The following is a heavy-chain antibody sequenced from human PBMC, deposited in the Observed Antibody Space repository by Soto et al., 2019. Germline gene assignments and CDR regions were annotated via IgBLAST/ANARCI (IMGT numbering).Heavy chain of an antibody. V-gene: IGHV4-38-2*02. CDR1: GYSISNNYH. Sequence: SETLSLTCTVSGYSISNNYHWAWIRQAPGRGLEWIGSIYHSGTTYYNPSLRSRVIISVDTSKNQFSLKVPSVTAAETAIYYCARENCPYGARYSFDYWGRGTLVTVSS. D-gene: IGHD2-8*01. CDR3: ARENCPYGARYSFDY. CDR2: IYHSGTT. J-gene: IGHJ4*02.